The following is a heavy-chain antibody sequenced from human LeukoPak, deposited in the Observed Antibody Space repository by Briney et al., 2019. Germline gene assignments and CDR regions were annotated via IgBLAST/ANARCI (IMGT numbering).Heavy chain of an antibody. D-gene: IGHD2-21*02. CDR2: SNGDGSDT. Sequence: GGSLRLSCAASGFTFNNYWMHWVRQVPGKGLMWVSRSNGDGSDTTYADSVKGRFTISRDNRKNTLYLQMNSLRVEDTAVYYCARTERGGFIDYWGQGALVTVPS. CDR1: GFTFNNYW. J-gene: IGHJ4*02. V-gene: IGHV3-74*01. CDR3: ARTERGGFIDY.